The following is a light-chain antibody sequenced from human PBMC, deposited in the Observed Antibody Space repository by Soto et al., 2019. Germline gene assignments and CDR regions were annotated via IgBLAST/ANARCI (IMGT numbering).Light chain of an antibody. V-gene: IGKV3-15*01. CDR3: QQYNNWPPWT. CDR1: QSVSSN. CDR2: GAS. J-gene: IGKJ1*01. Sequence: DIVMPQAPAALSGSHRERATLSWRASQSVSSNLAWYQQKPGQAPRLLIYGASTRATGIPARFSGSGSGTEFTLTISSLQSEDFAVYYCQQYNNWPPWTFGQGTKVDIK.